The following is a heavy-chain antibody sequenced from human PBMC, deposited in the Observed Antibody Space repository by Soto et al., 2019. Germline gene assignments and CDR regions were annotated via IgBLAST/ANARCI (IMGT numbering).Heavy chain of an antibody. CDR1: GYTFTSYD. CDR2: MNPNSGNT. CDR3: ARGPTPYYIWGNKPQYYFDY. V-gene: IGHV1-8*01. Sequence: ASVKVSCKASGYTFTSYDINWVRQATGQGLEWMGWMNPNSGNTGYAQKFQGRVTMTRNTSTSTAYMELSSLRSEDTAVYYCARGPTPYYIWGNKPQYYFDYWGQGTLVTVSS. D-gene: IGHD3-16*01. J-gene: IGHJ4*02.